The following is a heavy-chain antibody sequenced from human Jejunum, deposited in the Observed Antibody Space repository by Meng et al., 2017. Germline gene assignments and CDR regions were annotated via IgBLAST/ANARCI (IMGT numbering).Heavy chain of an antibody. CDR2: IKQDGSAI. D-gene: IGHD2-21*02. J-gene: IGHJ4*02. CDR1: ALTFSKYW. Sequence: GESLKISCQGSALTFSKYWMTWVRQAPGEGLEWVANIKQDGSAIDYVESVKGRYTISRDNVKNTVYLEMNSLRVEDTGVYYCAAESLAWYSLDYWGQATVATFSS. V-gene: IGHV3-7*01. CDR3: AAESLAWYSLDY.